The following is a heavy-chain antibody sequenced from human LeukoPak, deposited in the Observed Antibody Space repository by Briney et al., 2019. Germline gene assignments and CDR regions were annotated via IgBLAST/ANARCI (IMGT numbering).Heavy chain of an antibody. CDR1: GYSNISGYY. V-gene: IGHV4-38-2*01. CDR3: ARTPDANWFDP. Sequence: SETLSLTCAVSGYSNISGYYWGWIRQPPGKRLEWIGSIYHSGSTYYNPSLKSRVTISVDTSKNQFSLKLSSVTAADTAVYYCARTPDANWFDPWGQGTLVTVSS. CDR2: IYHSGST. J-gene: IGHJ5*02.